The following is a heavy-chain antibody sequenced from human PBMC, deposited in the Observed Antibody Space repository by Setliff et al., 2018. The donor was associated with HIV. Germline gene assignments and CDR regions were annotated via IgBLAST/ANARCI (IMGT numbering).Heavy chain of an antibody. Sequence: PGGSLRLSCAASGFTFITYDIQWVRQAPPNGLEWVSILYPSGITNYAASVKGRFTISRDSSDTTVSLQMNSLRSEDTAIYYCARDRGTQHYSFDYWGQGTLVTVSS. CDR2: LYPSGIT. CDR1: GFTFITYD. CDR3: ARDRGTQHYSFDY. J-gene: IGHJ4*02. D-gene: IGHD1-26*01. V-gene: IGHV3-66*03.